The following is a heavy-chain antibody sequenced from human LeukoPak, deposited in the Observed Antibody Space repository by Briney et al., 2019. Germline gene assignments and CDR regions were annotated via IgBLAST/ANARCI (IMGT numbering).Heavy chain of an antibody. CDR1: GGSISSGDYY. J-gene: IGHJ5*02. CDR2: IYYSGST. Sequence: PSQTLSLTCTVSGGSISSGDYYWSWIRQPPGKGLEWIGYIYYSGSTYYNPSLKSRVTISVDTSKNQFSLKLSSVTGADTAVYYCARGKVRGVFDPWGQGTLVTVSS. CDR3: ARGKVRGVFDP. V-gene: IGHV4-30-4*01. D-gene: IGHD3-10*01.